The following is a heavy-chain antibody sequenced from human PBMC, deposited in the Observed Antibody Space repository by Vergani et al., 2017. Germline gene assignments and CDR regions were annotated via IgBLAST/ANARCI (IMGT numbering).Heavy chain of an antibody. CDR2: IYPGDSDT. CDR3: ARLSPGYCSGGSCYDEAFDI. V-gene: IGHV5-51*01. CDR1: GYSFTSYW. Sequence: EVQLVQSGAEVKKPGESLKISCKGSGYSFTSYWIGWVRQMPGKGLEWMGIIYPGDSDTRYSPSFQGQVTISADKSISTAYLQWSSLKASDTARYYCARLSPGYCSGGSCYDEAFDIWGQGTMVTVSS. D-gene: IGHD2-15*01. J-gene: IGHJ3*02.